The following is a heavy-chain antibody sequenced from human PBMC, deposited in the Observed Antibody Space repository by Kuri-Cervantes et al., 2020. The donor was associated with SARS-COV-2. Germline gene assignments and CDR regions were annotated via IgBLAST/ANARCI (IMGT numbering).Heavy chain of an antibody. J-gene: IGHJ3*02. V-gene: IGHV1-24*01. CDR2: FDPEDGET. CDR3: ATVGSVDLDAFDI. CDR1: GYTLTELS. Sequence: ASVKVSCKVSGYTLTELSMHWVRQAPGKGLVWLGGFDPEDGETIYAQKSQGRVTMTEETSTDTAYMELSSMISEGTAVYYCATVGSVDLDAFDIWGQGTMGTVSS. D-gene: IGHD4-23*01.